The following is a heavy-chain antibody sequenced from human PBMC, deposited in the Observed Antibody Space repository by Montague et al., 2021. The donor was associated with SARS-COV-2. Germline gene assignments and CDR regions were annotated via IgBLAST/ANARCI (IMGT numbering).Heavy chain of an antibody. D-gene: IGHD3-22*01. J-gene: IGHJ4*02. Sequence: SLRLSCAASGFTFSNYDMSWVRQAPGRGLEWLSDISSSGSPIYYADSVKGRFTISRDNAKNSLYLQMSSLRAEDTALYYCARAAYYYDGGGFPLLDYWGQGTLVTVSS. CDR2: ISSSGSPI. CDR3: ARAAYYYDGGGFPLLDY. V-gene: IGHV3-48*03. CDR1: GFTFSNYD.